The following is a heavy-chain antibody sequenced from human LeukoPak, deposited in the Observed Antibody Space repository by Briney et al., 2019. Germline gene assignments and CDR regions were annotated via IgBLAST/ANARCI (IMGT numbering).Heavy chain of an antibody. Sequence: SETLSLTCTVSGASISSYYWSWIRQPPGKGLEWVGYIYYSGSTNYNPSLKSRVTISVDTSKNQFSLKLNSVTAADTAVYYCARSRSSSWFLFDYWGQGTLVTVSS. CDR1: GASISSYY. CDR3: ARSRSSSWFLFDY. CDR2: IYYSGST. D-gene: IGHD6-13*01. V-gene: IGHV4-59*01. J-gene: IGHJ4*02.